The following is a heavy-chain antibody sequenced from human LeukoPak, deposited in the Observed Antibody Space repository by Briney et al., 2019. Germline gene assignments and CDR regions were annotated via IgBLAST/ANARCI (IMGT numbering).Heavy chain of an antibody. CDR2: ISWNSGYI. CDR1: GFTLDDYA. J-gene: IGHJ4*02. V-gene: IGHV3-9*01. D-gene: IGHD3-22*01. Sequence: GGSLRLSCAASGFTLDDYAMHWVRQPPGKGLEWLSIISWNSGYIGYADPVKGRFTVSRDNGEDSVYLQMNSLRPEDTAFYFCAKVRGTYSSGCFFDSWGQRTLATVSS. CDR3: AKVRGTYSSGCFFDS.